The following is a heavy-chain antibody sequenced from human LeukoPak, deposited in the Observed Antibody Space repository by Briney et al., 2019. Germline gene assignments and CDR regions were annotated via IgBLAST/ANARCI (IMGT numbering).Heavy chain of an antibody. CDR3: ASHSSSWYGFDY. D-gene: IGHD6-13*01. CDR1: GFTVSSNH. J-gene: IGHJ4*02. Sequence: WGSLRLSCAVSGFTVSSNHMSWVRQAPGKGLEWVSVIYSGGSTYYADSVKGRFTISRDNSKNTLYLQMNSLRAEDTAVYYCASHSSSWYGFDYWGQGTLVTVSS. V-gene: IGHV3-53*01. CDR2: IYSGGST.